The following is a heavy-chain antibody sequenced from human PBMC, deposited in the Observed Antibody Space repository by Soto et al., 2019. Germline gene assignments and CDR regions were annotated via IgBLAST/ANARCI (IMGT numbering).Heavy chain of an antibody. D-gene: IGHD5-12*01. CDR1: GYTFSSSY. CDR3: ARGRGYSSDELQEDGFDI. Sequence: QVQLMQSGTEVKEPGASVNLSCKASGYTFSSSYIHWVRQAPGQGLEWMGIMNPSGDRTNYAQNFQGRVTMTRDTATSTVYMELSSLRSEDTAVYYCARGRGYSSDELQEDGFDIWGQGTIVTVS. J-gene: IGHJ3*02. CDR2: MNPSGDRT. V-gene: IGHV1-46*01.